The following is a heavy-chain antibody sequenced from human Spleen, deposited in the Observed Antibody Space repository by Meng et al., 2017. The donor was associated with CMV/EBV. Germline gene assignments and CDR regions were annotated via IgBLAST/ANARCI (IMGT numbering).Heavy chain of an antibody. CDR3: TTHSLTTTVTTFPTD. CDR1: GFTFSNAW. J-gene: IGHJ4*02. V-gene: IGHV3-15*01. Sequence: GGSLRLSCAASGFTFSNAWMSWVRQAPGKGLEWVGHIKSKTDGGTTDYAAPVKGRFTISRDDSKNTLYLQMNSLKTEDTAVYYCTTHSLTTTVTTFPTDWGQGTLVTVSS. CDR2: IKSKTDGGTT. D-gene: IGHD4-17*01.